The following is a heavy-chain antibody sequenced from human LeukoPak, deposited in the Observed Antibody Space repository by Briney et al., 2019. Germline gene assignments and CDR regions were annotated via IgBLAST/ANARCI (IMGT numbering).Heavy chain of an antibody. V-gene: IGHV4-4*07. CDR3: ARVSVVRGAPDYYFDY. D-gene: IGHD3-10*01. CDR2: IYTSGST. J-gene: IGHJ4*02. Sequence: SETLSLTCTVSGGSISSYSWSWIRQPAGKGLEWIGRIYTSGSTNYNPSLKSRVTMSVDTSKNQFSLKLSSVTAADTAVYYCARVSVVRGAPDYYFDYWGQGTLVTVSS. CDR1: GGSISSYS.